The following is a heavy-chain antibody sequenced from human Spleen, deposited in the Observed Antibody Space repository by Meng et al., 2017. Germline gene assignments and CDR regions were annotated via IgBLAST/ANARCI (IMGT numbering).Heavy chain of an antibody. CDR1: GGIFSNYV. V-gene: IGHV1-69*05. J-gene: IGHJ4*02. Sequence: SVKVSCKALGGIFSNYVIGWVRQAPGQGLEWMGGINAVFGTTNYAQKFQGRVTITTDKFTSTVYMELTRLTSEDTAVYFCARKAGNCISTTCYSLDYWGQGTLVTVSS. CDR2: INAVFGTT. CDR3: ARKAGNCISTTCYSLDY. D-gene: IGHD2-2*01.